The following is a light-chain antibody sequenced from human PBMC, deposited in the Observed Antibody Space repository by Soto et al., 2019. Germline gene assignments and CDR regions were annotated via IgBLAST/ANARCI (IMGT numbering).Light chain of an antibody. V-gene: IGKV3-11*01. J-gene: IGKJ1*01. CDR3: QYGSNWPPWT. CDR2: DAS. CDR1: QSVSSY. Sequence: EIVLTQSPATLSLSPGERATLSCRASQSVSSYFAWYQQKPGQAPRLLIYDASNRATGIPARFSGSGSGTDFTLTISTLEAEDFAVYYCQYGSNWPPWTFGQGTKVEIK.